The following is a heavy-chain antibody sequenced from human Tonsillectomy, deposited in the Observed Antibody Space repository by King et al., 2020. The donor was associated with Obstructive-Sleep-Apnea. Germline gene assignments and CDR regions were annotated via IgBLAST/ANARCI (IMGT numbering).Heavy chain of an antibody. J-gene: IGHJ3*02. V-gene: IGHV3-43D*03. D-gene: IGHD1-14*01. Sequence: VQLVESGGVVVQPGGSLSLSCAASGFIFDDYAIHWVRQAPVKGLEWGSLISGDGGSTYYGDSVKGRFAVSRENSKNSLYMQMNSLRAKETAFYYCARSPSGGAFDIWGPGTMVTVSS. CDR3: ARSPSGGAFDI. CDR2: ISGDGGST. CDR1: GFIFDDYA.